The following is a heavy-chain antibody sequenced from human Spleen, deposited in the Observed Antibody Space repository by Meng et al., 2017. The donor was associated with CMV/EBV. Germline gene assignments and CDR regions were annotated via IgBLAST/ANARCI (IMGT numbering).Heavy chain of an antibody. CDR2: ISYDGSNE. Sequence: GESLKISCAASGFTFSSYSIHWVRQAPGKGLDWVAVISYDGSNEYYAESVKGRFTISRDNSKNTVDLQMNSLRAEDTAVYHCARDHRYYGSGDYYYGRDVWGQGTTVTVSS. V-gene: IGHV3-30-3*01. D-gene: IGHD3-10*01. CDR1: GFTFSSYS. CDR3: ARDHRYYGSGDYYYGRDV. J-gene: IGHJ6*02.